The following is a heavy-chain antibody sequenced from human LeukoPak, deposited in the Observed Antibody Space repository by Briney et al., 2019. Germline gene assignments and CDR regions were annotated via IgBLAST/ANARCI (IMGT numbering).Heavy chain of an antibody. V-gene: IGHV3-21*04. CDR1: GFTFSSYS. D-gene: IGHD6-19*01. Sequence: GGSLRLSCAASGFTFSSYSMNWVRQAPGKGLEWVSSISSSSSYIYYADSVKGRFTISRDNAKNTLYLQMNSLRAEDTAVYYCAKGVAVAGASSFDYWGQGTLVTVSS. J-gene: IGHJ4*02. CDR2: ISSSSSYI. CDR3: AKGVAVAGASSFDY.